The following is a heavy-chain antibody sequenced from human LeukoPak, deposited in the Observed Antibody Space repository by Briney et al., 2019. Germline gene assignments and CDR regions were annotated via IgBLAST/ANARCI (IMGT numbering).Heavy chain of an antibody. V-gene: IGHV3-66*02. CDR3: ARDSVRGVIPYYYGMDV. CDR2: IYSGGST. Sequence: GGSLRLSWAASGFTVSSNYMRWVRQAPGKGLEGVSGIYSGGSTYYADSVKGRFTISRDNSKNTLYLQTNSLRAEDTAVYYCARDSVRGVIPYYYGMDVWGQGTTVTVSS. CDR1: GFTVSSNY. D-gene: IGHD3-10*01. J-gene: IGHJ6*02.